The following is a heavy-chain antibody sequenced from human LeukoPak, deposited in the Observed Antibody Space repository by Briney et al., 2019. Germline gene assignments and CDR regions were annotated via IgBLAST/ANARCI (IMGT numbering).Heavy chain of an antibody. CDR3: AKGLSYGSGSRVEY. D-gene: IGHD3-10*01. V-gene: IGHV3-23*01. Sequence: GGSLRLSCAASGFTFSSYAMSWVRQAPGKGLEWVSAISGSGGSTYYADPVKGRFTISRDNAKNTLYLQMNRLRAEETDVYYCAKGLSYGSGSRVEYWGQGTLVTVSS. CDR2: ISGSGGST. CDR1: GFTFSSYA. J-gene: IGHJ4*02.